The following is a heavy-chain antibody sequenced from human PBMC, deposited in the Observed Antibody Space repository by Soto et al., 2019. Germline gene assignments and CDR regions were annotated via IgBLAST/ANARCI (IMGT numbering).Heavy chain of an antibody. D-gene: IGHD4-4*01. CDR2: IIPLIGTA. Sequence: QVQLVQSGAEVRKPGSSVTVSCKASGGTFSTYGITWVRQAPGQGLEWMGNIIPLIGTANYAQRFRGRVTITADESPTTAYMDLTSLRSEDTAVYYCARVVMTTVPASFYYGLDVWGQGTTVTVSS. V-gene: IGHV1-69*18. CDR1: GGTFSTYG. J-gene: IGHJ6*02. CDR3: ARVVMTTVPASFYYGLDV.